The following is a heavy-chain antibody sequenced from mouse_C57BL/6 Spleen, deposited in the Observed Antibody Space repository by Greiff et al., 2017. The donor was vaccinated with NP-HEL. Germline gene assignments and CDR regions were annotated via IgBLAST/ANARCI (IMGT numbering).Heavy chain of an antibody. CDR3: ARWNYGSSYDWYFDV. D-gene: IGHD1-1*01. V-gene: IGHV5-4*01. Sequence: EVQLVESGGGLVKPGGSLKLSCAASGFTFSSYAMSWVRQTPEKRLEWVATFSACGSYTNYPDNVKGRFTITRENAKNTLYLQMSHLKSEDTAMYYCARWNYGSSYDWYFDVWGTGTTVTVSS. CDR1: GFTFSSYA. J-gene: IGHJ1*03. CDR2: FSACGSYT.